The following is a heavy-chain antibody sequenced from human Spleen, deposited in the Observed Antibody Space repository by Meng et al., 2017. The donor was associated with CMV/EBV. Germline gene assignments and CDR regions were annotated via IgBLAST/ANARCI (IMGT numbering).Heavy chain of an antibody. Sequence: SLKISCAASGFTFSDHYMSWIRQAPGKGLEWLSYISGTSSTIYEANSVKGRFTVSRDNAKKSLYLQMNSLRAEDTAVYYCAGDLLGYSAYGVRYFDLWGRGTLVTVS. CDR1: GFTFSDHY. CDR2: ISGTSSTI. J-gene: IGHJ2*01. V-gene: IGHV3-11*01. CDR3: AGDLLGYSAYGVRYFDL. D-gene: IGHD5-12*01.